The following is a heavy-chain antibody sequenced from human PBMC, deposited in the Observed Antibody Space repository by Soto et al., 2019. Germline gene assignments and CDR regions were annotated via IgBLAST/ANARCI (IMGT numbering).Heavy chain of an antibody. CDR1: GGSISSYY. CDR3: AGQMVRGVEALDY. J-gene: IGHJ4*02. Sequence: PSETLSLTCTVSGGSISSYYWSWIRQPPGKGLEWIGYIYYTGSTNYNPSLKSRVTISVDTSKNQFSLKLTSVTAADTAVYYCAGQMVRGVEALDYWGQGILVTVSS. V-gene: IGHV4-59*08. CDR2: IYYTGST. D-gene: IGHD3-10*01.